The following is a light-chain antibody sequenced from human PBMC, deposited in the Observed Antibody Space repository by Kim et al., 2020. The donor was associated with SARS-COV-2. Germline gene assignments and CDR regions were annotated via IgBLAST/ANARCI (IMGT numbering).Light chain of an antibody. CDR2: DVS. Sequence: GQSVTISCTGTSSDIGGYNYVSWYQQHPGTAPNLMIYDVSKRPSGVPDRFSGSKSGNTASLTVSGLQAEDEADYYCCSYAGSNNLVFGGGTQLTVL. CDR3: CSYAGSNNLV. J-gene: IGLJ2*01. CDR1: SSDIGGYNY. V-gene: IGLV2-8*01.